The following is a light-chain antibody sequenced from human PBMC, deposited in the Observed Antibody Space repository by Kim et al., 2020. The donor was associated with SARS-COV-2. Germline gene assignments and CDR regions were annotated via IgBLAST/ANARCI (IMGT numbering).Light chain of an antibody. CDR1: QSLSSTY. CDR3: QQYGSSVT. CDR2: AAS. V-gene: IGKV3-20*01. Sequence: EIVLTQSPGTLSLSPGERATLSCRASQSLSSTYLAWYQQKPGQAPRLLIYAASTRATGIPDRFSGSGSGTDFTLTISRLEPEDFAVYYCQQYGSSVTFGQGTKVDIK. J-gene: IGKJ1*01.